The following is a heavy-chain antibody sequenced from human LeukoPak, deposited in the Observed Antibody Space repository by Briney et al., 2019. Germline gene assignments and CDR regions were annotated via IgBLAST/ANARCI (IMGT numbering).Heavy chain of an antibody. J-gene: IGHJ4*02. D-gene: IGHD5-18*01. CDR2: IYYSGST. V-gene: IGHV4-4*02. Sequence: SGTLSLTCAVSGGSFSSSNWWRWVRQPPGKGLEWIGSIYYSGSTNYNPSLKSRVTISVYTSKNQFSLKLSSVTAADTAVYYCAREGLQLMETVDYWGQGTMVTVSS. CDR1: GGSFSSSNW. CDR3: AREGLQLMETVDY.